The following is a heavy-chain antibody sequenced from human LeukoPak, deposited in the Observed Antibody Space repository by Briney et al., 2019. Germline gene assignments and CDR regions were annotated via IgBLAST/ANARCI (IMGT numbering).Heavy chain of an antibody. CDR2: IIPIFGTA. J-gene: IGHJ4*02. CDR3: ARDLSNMVGATILYGLLDY. CDR1: GGTFSSYA. Sequence: SVKVSCKASGGTFSSYAISWVRQAPGQGLEWMGGIIPIFGTANYAQKFQGRVTITADESTSTAYMELSSLRSEDTAVYYCARDLSNMVGATILYGLLDYWGQGTLVTVSS. V-gene: IGHV1-69*13. D-gene: IGHD1-26*01.